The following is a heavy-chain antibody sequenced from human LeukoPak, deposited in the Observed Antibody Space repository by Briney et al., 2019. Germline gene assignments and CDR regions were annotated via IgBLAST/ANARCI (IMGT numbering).Heavy chain of an antibody. CDR3: ARDRRYSYGVVDY. J-gene: IGHJ4*02. CDR1: GFTFSSYW. CDR2: IKQDGSEK. V-gene: IGHV3-7*01. Sequence: GGSLRLSCAASGFTFSSYWMSWVRQAPGKGLEWVANIKQDGSEKYYVDSVKGRFTISRDNAKNSLYLQMNSLRAEDTAVYYCARDRRYSYGVVDYWGQGTLVTVSS. D-gene: IGHD5-18*01.